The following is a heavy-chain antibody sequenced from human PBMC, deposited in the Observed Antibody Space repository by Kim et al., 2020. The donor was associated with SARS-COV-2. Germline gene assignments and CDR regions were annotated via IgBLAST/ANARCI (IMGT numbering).Heavy chain of an antibody. CDR1: GFTFSSYA. Sequence: GGSLRLSCAASGFTFSSYAMSWVRQAPGKGLEWVSVIYSGGSSTYYADSVKGRFTISRDNSKNTLYLQMNSLRAEDTAVYYCAKGRGNYYDSSGYYFDYWGQGTLVTVSS. CDR3: AKGRGNYYDSSGYYFDY. V-gene: IGHV3-23*03. CDR2: IYSGGSST. D-gene: IGHD3-22*01. J-gene: IGHJ4*02.